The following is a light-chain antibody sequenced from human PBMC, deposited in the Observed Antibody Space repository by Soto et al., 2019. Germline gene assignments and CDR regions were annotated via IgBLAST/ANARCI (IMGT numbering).Light chain of an antibody. CDR3: QQYGGSLSIT. CDR2: GAS. V-gene: IGKV3-20*01. CDR1: QSVSSSY. Sequence: EIVLTQSPGTLSLSPGERATLSCRASQSVSSSYLAWYQQKPGQAPRLLIYGASSRATGIPDRFSGSGSGTDFTLTISRLEPEDFAVYYCQQYGGSLSITFGQGTRLEIK. J-gene: IGKJ5*01.